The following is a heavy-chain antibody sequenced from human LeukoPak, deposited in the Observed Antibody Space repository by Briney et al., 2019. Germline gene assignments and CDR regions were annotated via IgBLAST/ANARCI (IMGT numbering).Heavy chain of an antibody. CDR2: IYYSGST. Sequence: PSETLSLTCTVSGGSISSSSYYWGWIRQPPGKGLEWIGSIYYSGSTYYNPSLKSRVTISVDTSKNQFSLKLSSVTAADTAVYYCARASRGEQLAGLDYWGQGTLVTVSS. CDR1: GGSISSSSYY. J-gene: IGHJ4*02. D-gene: IGHD6-6*01. V-gene: IGHV4-39*07. CDR3: ARASRGEQLAGLDY.